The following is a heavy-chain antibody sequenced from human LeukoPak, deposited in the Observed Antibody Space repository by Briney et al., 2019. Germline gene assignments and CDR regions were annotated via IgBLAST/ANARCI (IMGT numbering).Heavy chain of an antibody. V-gene: IGHV1-24*01. CDR1: GYTLTELS. D-gene: IGHD1-26*01. Sequence: ASVKVSCEVSGYTLTELSMHWVRQAPGKGLEWMGGFDPEDGETIYAQKFQGRVTMTEDTSTDTAYMELSSLRSEDTAVYYCATGGSYRDYYYYMDVWGKGTTVTISS. CDR3: ATGGSYRDYYYYMDV. CDR2: FDPEDGET. J-gene: IGHJ6*03.